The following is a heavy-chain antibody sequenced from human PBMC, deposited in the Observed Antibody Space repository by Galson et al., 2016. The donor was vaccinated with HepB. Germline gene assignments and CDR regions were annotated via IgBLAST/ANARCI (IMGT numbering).Heavy chain of an antibody. J-gene: IGHJ4*02. CDR1: GFTVSSNH. Sequence: SLRLSCAASGFTVSSNHMSWVRQAPGKGLEWVSVFYGGGTINYADPVKGRFTVSRDNAKDTIYLEMNGLRAEDTAVYYCARDSVFTLSKGVPFDHWGQGTPVTVSS. CDR3: ARDSVFTLSKGVPFDH. V-gene: IGHV3-53*01. D-gene: IGHD3-22*01. CDR2: FYGGGTI.